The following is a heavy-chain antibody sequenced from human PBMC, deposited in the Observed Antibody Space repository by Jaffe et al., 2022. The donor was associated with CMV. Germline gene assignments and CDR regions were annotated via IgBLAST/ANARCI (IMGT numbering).Heavy chain of an antibody. CDR2: IYYSGST. J-gene: IGHJ4*02. CDR1: GGSISSGGYY. CDR3: ARTHEIKTYYYDSSALWVHFDY. D-gene: IGHD3-22*01. V-gene: IGHV4-31*03. Sequence: QVQLQESGPGLVKPSQTLSLTCTVSGGSISSGGYYWSWIRQHPGKGLEWIGYIYYSGSTYYNPSLKSRVTISVDTSKNQFSLKLSSVTAADTAVYYCARTHEIKTYYYDSSALWVHFDYWGQGTLVTVSS.